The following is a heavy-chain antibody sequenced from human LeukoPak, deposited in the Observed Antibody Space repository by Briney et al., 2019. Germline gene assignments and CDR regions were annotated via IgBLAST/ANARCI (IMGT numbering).Heavy chain of an antibody. D-gene: IGHD2/OR15-2a*01. CDR1: GFTVSSNH. V-gene: IGHV3-66*01. Sequence: GGSLRLSCAASGFTVSSNHMSWVRQAPGKGLEWVSIIYSGGSTYYADSVKGRFTISRDNSKDTLYLQMNSLRVEDTAVYYCAKYGPPFDYWGQGTLVTVSS. CDR2: IYSGGST. J-gene: IGHJ4*02. CDR3: AKYGPPFDY.